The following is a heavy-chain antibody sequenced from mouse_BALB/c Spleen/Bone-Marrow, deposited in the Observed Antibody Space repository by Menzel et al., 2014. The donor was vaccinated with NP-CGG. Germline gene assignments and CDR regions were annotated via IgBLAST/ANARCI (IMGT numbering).Heavy chain of an antibody. CDR3: ARGRFAY. J-gene: IGHJ3*01. V-gene: IGHV1-18*01. Sequence: EVQLQQSGPELVKPGASVKISCKTSGYTSTEYTIHWVKQSHGKSLEWIGNINPNIGGTTYNQKFKGKATLTVDMSSSTAYMDLRSQTSEDSAVYYCARGRFAYWGQGTLVTVSA. CDR1: GYTSTEYT. CDR2: INPNIGGT.